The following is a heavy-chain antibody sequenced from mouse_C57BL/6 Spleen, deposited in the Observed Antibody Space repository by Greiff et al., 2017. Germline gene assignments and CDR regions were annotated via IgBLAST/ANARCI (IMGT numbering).Heavy chain of an antibody. V-gene: IGHV1-52*01. CDR2: IDPSDSET. CDR1: GYTFTSYW. J-gene: IGHJ2*01. D-gene: IGHD2-10*02. Sequence: VQLQQPGAELVRPGSSVKLSCKASGYTFTSYWMHWVKQRPIQGLEWIGNIDPSDSETHYNQKFKDKATLTVDKSSSTAYMQLSSLTSEDSAVYYCAREGYGNSYFDYWGQGTTLTVSS. CDR3: AREGYGNSYFDY.